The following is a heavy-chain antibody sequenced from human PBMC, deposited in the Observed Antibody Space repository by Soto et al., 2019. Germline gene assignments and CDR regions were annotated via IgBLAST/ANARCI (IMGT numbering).Heavy chain of an antibody. CDR1: GFTFSSYG. J-gene: IGHJ4*02. CDR3: AKWDSSSWVFDY. Sequence: GGSLRLSCAASGFTFSSYGMHWVRQAPGKGLEWVAVISYDGSNKYYADSVKGRFTISRDNSKNTLYLQMNSLRAEDTAVYYCAKWDSSSWVFDYWGQGTLVTVSS. V-gene: IGHV3-30*18. D-gene: IGHD6-13*01. CDR2: ISYDGSNK.